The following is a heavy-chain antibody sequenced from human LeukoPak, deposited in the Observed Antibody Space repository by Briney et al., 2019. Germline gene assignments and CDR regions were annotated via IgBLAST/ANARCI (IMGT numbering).Heavy chain of an antibody. Sequence: RGSLRLSRAASGFAVSRNYMTWVRQAPGKGLECVSIIYSGGTTYYADSVKGRFTISRDNAKNSLYLQMDSLRAEDTAVYFCVRDILTGYYGMDVWGQGTTVTVSS. D-gene: IGHD3-9*01. CDR1: GFAVSRNY. CDR3: VRDILTGYYGMDV. CDR2: IYSGGTT. J-gene: IGHJ6*02. V-gene: IGHV3-53*01.